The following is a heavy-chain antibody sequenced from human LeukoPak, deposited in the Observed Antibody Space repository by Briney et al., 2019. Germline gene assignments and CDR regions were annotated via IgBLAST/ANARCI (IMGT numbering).Heavy chain of an antibody. V-gene: IGHV3-23*01. Sequence: PGESLRLSCAASGFTFSTYAMSWVRQAPGKGLEWVSTLSSSGRSTYYADSVRGRFTISRDNSKNTLYLQMNSLRAEDTAVYYCARGTDTKPFWSGYWVDVWGQGTTVTVSS. CDR3: ARGTDTKPFWSGYWVDV. J-gene: IGHJ6*02. D-gene: IGHD3-3*01. CDR1: GFTFSTYA. CDR2: LSSSGRST.